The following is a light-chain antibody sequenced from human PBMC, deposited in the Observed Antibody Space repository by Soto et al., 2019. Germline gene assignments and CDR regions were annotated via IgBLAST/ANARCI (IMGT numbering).Light chain of an antibody. CDR1: QDINNY. CDR2: DAS. Sequence: DLPMTQSPSSLSASVGDRVTITCQASQDINNYLNWYQQTPGKAPKLLIYDASNLETGVPSRFSGSGSGTHFTFTISNLQPEDIATYYCQQYDNLPPTWTFGQGTKVEIE. CDR3: QQYDNLPPTWT. V-gene: IGKV1-33*01. J-gene: IGKJ1*01.